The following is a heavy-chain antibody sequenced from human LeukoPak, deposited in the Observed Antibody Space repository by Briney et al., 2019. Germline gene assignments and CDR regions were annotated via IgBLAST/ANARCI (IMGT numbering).Heavy chain of an antibody. V-gene: IGHV3-13*01. CDR2: IGTAGDT. Sequence: PGRSLRLSCAASGFTFSSYDMHWVRQATGKGLEWVSAIGTAGDTYYPGSVKGRFTISRENAKNSLYLQMNSLRAGDTAVYYCARAVSPPRDIVVVPAARGSTYYYYGMDVWGQGTTVTVSS. CDR3: ARAVSPPRDIVVVPAARGSTYYYYGMDV. D-gene: IGHD2-2*01. J-gene: IGHJ6*02. CDR1: GFTFSSYD.